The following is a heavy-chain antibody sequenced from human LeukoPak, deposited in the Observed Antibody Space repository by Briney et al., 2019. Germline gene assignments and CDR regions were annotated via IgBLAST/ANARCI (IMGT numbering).Heavy chain of an antibody. Sequence: SETLSLTCTVSGGSISSYYWSWIRQPPGKGLEWIGYIYYSGSTNYNPSLKSRVTISVDTSKNQLSLKLSSVTAADTAVYYCARVRGIYCSSTSCPETRFDYWGQGTLVTVSS. D-gene: IGHD2-2*01. J-gene: IGHJ4*02. CDR2: IYYSGST. CDR3: ARVRGIYCSSTSCPETRFDY. CDR1: GGSISSYY. V-gene: IGHV4-59*01.